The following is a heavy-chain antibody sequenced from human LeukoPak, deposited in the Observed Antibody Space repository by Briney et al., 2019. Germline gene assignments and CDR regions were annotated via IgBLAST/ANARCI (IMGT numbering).Heavy chain of an antibody. J-gene: IGHJ4*02. CDR1: GYIYTIYG. CDR3: PRCSSIDRGYCDY. CDR2: ISAYNGAT. V-gene: IGHV1-18*01. Sequence: ASVKVSCKISGYIYTIYGITWVRQAPGQGLEWMGWISAYNGATDFAHNLQGRVIITTDTSAATVYMERRSITADDTDVYCCPRCSSIDRGYCDYCGQGTLVTVSP. D-gene: IGHD3-10*02.